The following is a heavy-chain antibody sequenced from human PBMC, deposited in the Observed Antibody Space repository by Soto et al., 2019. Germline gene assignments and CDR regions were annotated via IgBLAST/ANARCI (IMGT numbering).Heavy chain of an antibody. J-gene: IGHJ3*02. V-gene: IGHV1-58*01. CDR1: GFTFTSSA. CDR2: IVVGSGNT. CDR3: AAPGWSGSYGHDAFDI. Sequence: SVKVSCKASGFTFTSSAVQWVRQARGQRLEWIGWIVVGSGNTNYAQKFQERVTITRDMSTSTAYMELSSLRSEDTAVYYCAAPGWSGSYGHDAFDIWGQGTMVTVSS. D-gene: IGHD1-26*01.